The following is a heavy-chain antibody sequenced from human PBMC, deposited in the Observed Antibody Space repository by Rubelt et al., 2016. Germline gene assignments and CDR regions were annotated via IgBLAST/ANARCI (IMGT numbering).Heavy chain of an antibody. CDR1: GFTFTNYW. CDR2: ISTDGRST. CDR3: AKGHSNLDY. D-gene: IGHD6-13*01. Sequence: EVQLVESGGGLVQPGGSLRLSCAASGFTFTNYWTHWVRQAPGKGLVWISRISTDGRSTSYADSVKGRFTISRGNAKNTLYLQMNSLRAEDTAVYYCAKGHSNLDYWGQGTLVTVSS. V-gene: IGHV3-74*01. J-gene: IGHJ4*02.